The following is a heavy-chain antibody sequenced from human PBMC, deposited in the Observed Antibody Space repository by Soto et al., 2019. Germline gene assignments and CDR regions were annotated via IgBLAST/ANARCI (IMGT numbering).Heavy chain of an antibody. Sequence: QVQLVESGGGVGQPGSSLRLSCAASGFTFSSYGMHWVRQAPGKWLEWVAVISYDGSNKYYADSVKGRFTISRDNSKNTLYRQMNSLRAEATAVYYCSRGIGSSGWGYFDYWGKGTMVIVSS. D-gene: IGHD6-19*01. CDR3: SRGIGSSGWGYFDY. CDR2: ISYDGSNK. J-gene: IGHJ4*02. CDR1: GFTFSSYG. V-gene: IGHV3-30*03.